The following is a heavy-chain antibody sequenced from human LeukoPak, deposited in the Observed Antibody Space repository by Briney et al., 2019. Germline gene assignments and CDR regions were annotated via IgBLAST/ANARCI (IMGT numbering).Heavy chain of an antibody. V-gene: IGHV4-34*01. Sequence: SETLSLTCAVYGGSFSGYYWSWIRQPPGKGLEWTGEINHSGSTNYNPSLKSRVTISVDTSKNQFSLKLSSVTAADTAVYYCARGLSARWLPYYYYGMDVWGQGTTVTVSS. CDR2: INHSGST. D-gene: IGHD5-24*01. CDR1: GGSFSGYY. J-gene: IGHJ6*02. CDR3: ARGLSARWLPYYYYGMDV.